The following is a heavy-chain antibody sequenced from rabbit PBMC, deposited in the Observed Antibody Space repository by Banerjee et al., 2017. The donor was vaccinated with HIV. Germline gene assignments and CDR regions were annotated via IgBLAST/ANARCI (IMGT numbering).Heavy chain of an antibody. V-gene: IGHV1S45*01. J-gene: IGHJ4*01. CDR2: IYAGSSGST. D-gene: IGHD7-1*01. Sequence: QEQLEESGGDLVKPEGSLTLTCTASGFSFSSGYYMCWVRQAPGKGLEWIACIYAGSSGSTYYASWAKGRFTISKTSSTTVTLQMTSLTAADTATYFCARDAYDGVGYGTLNLWGQGTLVTVS. CDR1: GFSFSSGYY. CDR3: ARDAYDGVGYGTLNL.